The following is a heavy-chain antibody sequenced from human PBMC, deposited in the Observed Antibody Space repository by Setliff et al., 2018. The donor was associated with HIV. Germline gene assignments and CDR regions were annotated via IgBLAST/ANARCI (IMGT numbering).Heavy chain of an antibody. D-gene: IGHD1-26*01. CDR3: ARGRPCMDSRCYPHYYYYSLSTDV. J-gene: IGHJ6*03. Sequence: SETLSLTWRVYGGSFSGYYGNWIRQPPGRGLEWVGEINLIGRTNYNPTLKSRVTISLDTSKNQFSLKLSSVTAAVTAVYYCARGRPCMDSRCYPHYYYYSLSTDVWAKGTTVTVSS. CDR2: INLIGRT. CDR1: GGSFSGYY. V-gene: IGHV4-34*01.